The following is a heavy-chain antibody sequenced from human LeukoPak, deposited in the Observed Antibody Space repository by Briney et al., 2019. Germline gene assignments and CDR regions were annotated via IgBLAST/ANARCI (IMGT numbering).Heavy chain of an antibody. Sequence: GGSLRLSCAASGFTFSSYAMGWVRQAPGKGLEWVSAISGSGGSTYYADSVKGRFTISRDNSKNTLYLQMNSLRAEDTAVYYCAKGSEVGATTALLPFDYWGQGTLVTVSS. CDR3: AKGSEVGATTALLPFDY. CDR2: ISGSGGST. CDR1: GFTFSSYA. J-gene: IGHJ4*02. V-gene: IGHV3-23*01. D-gene: IGHD1-26*01.